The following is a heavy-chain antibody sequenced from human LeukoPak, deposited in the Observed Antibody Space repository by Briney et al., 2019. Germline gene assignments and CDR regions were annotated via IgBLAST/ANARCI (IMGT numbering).Heavy chain of an antibody. CDR1: GYTLTELS. D-gene: IGHD2-15*01. CDR2: FDPEDGET. CDR3: ATTGYCSGGSCRTFDY. V-gene: IGHV1-24*01. J-gene: IGHJ4*02. Sequence: GASVKVSCKVSGYTLTELSMHWVRQAPGKGLEWMGGFDPEDGETICAQKFRGRVTMTEDTSTDTAYMELSSLRSEDTAVYYCATTGYCSGGSCRTFDYWGQGTLVTVSS.